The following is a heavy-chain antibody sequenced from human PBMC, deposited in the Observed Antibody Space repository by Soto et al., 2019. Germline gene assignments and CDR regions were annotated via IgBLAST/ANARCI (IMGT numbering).Heavy chain of an antibody. CDR2: INTDGNST. D-gene: IGHD3-10*01. J-gene: IGHJ4*02. CDR1: GFTFSSFW. CDR3: AKRGVDTFGLSS. Sequence: EVQLVESGGGLVQPGGSLRLSCAVSGFTFSSFWMHWVRQAPGEGLVWVSRINTDGNSTSYADSVKGRFTISRDNAKNTLYLQMNSLRVEDTAMYYCAKRGVDTFGLSSGGQGTLVTVS. V-gene: IGHV3-74*01.